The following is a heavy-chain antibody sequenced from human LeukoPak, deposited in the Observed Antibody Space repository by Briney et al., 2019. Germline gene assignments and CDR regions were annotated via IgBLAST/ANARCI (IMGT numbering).Heavy chain of an antibody. D-gene: IGHD3-10*01. Sequence: GGSLRLSCAASGFTVSSNYMSWVRQAPGKGLEWVSVIYSGGSTYYADSVKGRFTISRDSSKNTLYLQMNSLRAEDTAVYYCASYYYGSGSYPTYYYYYMDVWGKGTTVTISS. CDR1: GFTVSSNY. V-gene: IGHV3-53*01. J-gene: IGHJ6*03. CDR3: ASYYYGSGSYPTYYYYYMDV. CDR2: IYSGGST.